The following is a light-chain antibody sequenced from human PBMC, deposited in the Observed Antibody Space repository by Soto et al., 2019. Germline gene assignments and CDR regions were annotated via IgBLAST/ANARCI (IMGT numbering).Light chain of an antibody. CDR2: GAS. J-gene: IGKJ4*01. CDR3: QQYNKWPLT. CDR1: QSVSSK. V-gene: IGKV3D-15*01. Sequence: EIVMTQSPATLSVSPGERATLSCRASQSVSSKSAWYQQKPGQAPRLLIYGASTRATGIPARFSGSGSGTEFTLTISSLQSEDFVVYYCQQYNKWPLTFSGGTKVEIK.